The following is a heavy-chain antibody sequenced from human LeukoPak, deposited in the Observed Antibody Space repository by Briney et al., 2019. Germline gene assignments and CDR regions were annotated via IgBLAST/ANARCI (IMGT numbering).Heavy chain of an antibody. CDR1: GFTFSSYG. CDR2: ISYDGSNK. D-gene: IGHD1-26*01. J-gene: IGHJ4*02. CDR3: ASSRGTTTSRDPDY. Sequence: GRSLRLSCAASGFTFSSYGMHWVRQAPGKGLEWVAVISYDGSNKYYADSVKGRFTISRDNSKNTLYLQMNSLRAEDTAVYYCASSRGTTTSRDPDYWGQGTLVTVSS. V-gene: IGHV3-30*03.